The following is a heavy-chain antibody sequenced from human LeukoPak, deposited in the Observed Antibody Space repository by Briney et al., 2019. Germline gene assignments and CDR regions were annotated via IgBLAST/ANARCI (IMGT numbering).Heavy chain of an antibody. CDR1: GFTFSSYV. D-gene: IGHD3-22*01. J-gene: IGHJ4*02. Sequence: PGGSLRLSCAASGFTFSSYVMHWVRQAPGKGLEWVAVISYDGSNKYYADSVKGRFTISRDNSKNTLYLQMNSLRAEDTALYYCAKTYYYDSSGYLDFDYWGQGTLVTVSS. V-gene: IGHV3-30*18. CDR2: ISYDGSNK. CDR3: AKTYYYDSSGYLDFDY.